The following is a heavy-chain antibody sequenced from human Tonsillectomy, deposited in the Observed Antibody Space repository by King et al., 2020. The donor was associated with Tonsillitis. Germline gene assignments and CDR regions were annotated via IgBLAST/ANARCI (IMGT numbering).Heavy chain of an antibody. CDR3: ARDHYDFWGGFRY. D-gene: IGHD3-3*01. CDR1: GYSISGGYY. V-gene: IGHV4-38-2*02. J-gene: IGHJ4*02. CDR2: IYHSGAT. Sequence: QLQESGPGLVKPSETLSLTCTVSGYSISGGYYWGWIRQSPGKGLEWIGSIYHSGATSYNPSLKSRVTISVDTSKNQFSLKLSSVTAADTAVYYCARDHYDFWGGFRYWGQGTLVTGSS.